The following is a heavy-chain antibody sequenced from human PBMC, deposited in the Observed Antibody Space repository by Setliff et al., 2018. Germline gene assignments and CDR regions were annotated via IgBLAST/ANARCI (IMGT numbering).Heavy chain of an antibody. CDR2: TQNSGGI. J-gene: IGHJ6*02. Sequence: SETLSLTCNVSGVSISSYYWSWIRLAHGKGLESLGYTQNSGGINYNPSLKSRVTISVNTSTKQFSLKLTSVTAAYTAVYYCARLSWNGLRYFGLDVWGQGTTVTVSS. D-gene: IGHD3-3*01. CDR1: GVSISSYY. CDR3: ARLSWNGLRYFGLDV. V-gene: IGHV4-59*01.